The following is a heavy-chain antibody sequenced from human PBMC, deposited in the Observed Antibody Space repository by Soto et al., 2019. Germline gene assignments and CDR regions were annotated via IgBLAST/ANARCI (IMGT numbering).Heavy chain of an antibody. CDR3: AKAHVLRYFDWSYYFDY. CDR1: GFTFSSYA. V-gene: IGHV3-23*01. Sequence: GGSLRLSCAASGFTFSSYAMSWVRQAPGKGLEWVSAISGSGVSTYYADSVKGRFTISRDNSKNTLYLQMNSLRPEDTALYYCAKAHVLRYFDWSYYFDYWGQGTLVTVSS. CDR2: ISGSGVST. D-gene: IGHD3-9*01. J-gene: IGHJ4*02.